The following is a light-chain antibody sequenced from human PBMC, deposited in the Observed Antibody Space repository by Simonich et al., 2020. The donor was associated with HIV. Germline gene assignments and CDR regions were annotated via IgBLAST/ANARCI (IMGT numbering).Light chain of an antibody. J-gene: IGKJ2*01. V-gene: IGKV2-28*01. CDR3: MQALQTPYT. CDR1: RSLLHSNGYNY. CDR2: LGS. Sequence: DIVMTQSPLSLPVTPGEPASISCRSSRSLLHSNGYNYLDWYLQKPGQSPQLLIYLGSNRASGVPDRFSGSGSCTDFTLKISRVEAEDVGVYYCMQALQTPYTFGQGTKLEIK.